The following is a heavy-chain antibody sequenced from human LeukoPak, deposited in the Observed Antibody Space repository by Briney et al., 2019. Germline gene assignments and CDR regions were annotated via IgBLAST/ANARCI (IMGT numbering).Heavy chain of an antibody. CDR1: GFIFSSYA. Sequence: SGGSLRLFCAVSGFIFSSYAMSWVRQAPGKGLEWVLAISGSGGSTYYADSVKGRFTISRDNSKNTLYLQMNSLRAEDTAVYYCAKDMDSSGWFGWFDPWGQGTLVTVSS. CDR3: AKDMDSSGWFGWFDP. D-gene: IGHD6-19*01. CDR2: ISGSGGST. V-gene: IGHV3-23*01. J-gene: IGHJ5*02.